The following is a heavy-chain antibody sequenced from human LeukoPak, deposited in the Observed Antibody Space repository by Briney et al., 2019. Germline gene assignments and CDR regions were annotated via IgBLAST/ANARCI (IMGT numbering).Heavy chain of an antibody. J-gene: IGHJ4*02. Sequence: SETLSLTCTVYGGSFSGYYWSWIRQPPGKGLKWIGEIYHSGSTNYNPSLKSRLTISVDTSKTQFSLKLTSVPAADTAVYYCARYCAAIFGGVLDYWGQGTLVTVSS. CDR3: ARYCAAIFGGVLDY. V-gene: IGHV4-34*01. D-gene: IGHD3-3*01. CDR2: IYHSGST. CDR1: GGSFSGYY.